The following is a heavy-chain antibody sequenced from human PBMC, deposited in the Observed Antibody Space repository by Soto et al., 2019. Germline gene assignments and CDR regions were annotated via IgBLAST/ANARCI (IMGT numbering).Heavy chain of an antibody. Sequence: PGGSLRLSCAASGFSFIDYAINWVRQVPGRGLEYVAGIGGRGGNAFYADSMKGRFSISRDNSKNTVYLHMHNLRVDDSAMYYCAKARHSGDFAGSYDSWGQGTPVTVSS. CDR2: IGGRGGNA. D-gene: IGHD2-21*02. CDR1: GFSFIDYA. CDR3: AKARHSGDFAGSYDS. J-gene: IGHJ5*02. V-gene: IGHV3-23*01.